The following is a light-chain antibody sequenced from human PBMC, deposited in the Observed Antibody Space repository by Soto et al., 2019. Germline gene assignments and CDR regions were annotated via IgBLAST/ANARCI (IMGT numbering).Light chain of an antibody. CDR2: EGS. J-gene: IGLJ1*01. Sequence: QSVLTQPASVSGSPGQSITISCTGTSIDVGNYNLVSWYQQHPGKAPKLMIYEGSKRPSGVSNRFSGSKSGNTASLTISGLQAEDEADYYCCSYTGSSTFVFGTETKVTVL. V-gene: IGLV2-23*01. CDR3: CSYTGSSTFV. CDR1: SIDVGNYNL.